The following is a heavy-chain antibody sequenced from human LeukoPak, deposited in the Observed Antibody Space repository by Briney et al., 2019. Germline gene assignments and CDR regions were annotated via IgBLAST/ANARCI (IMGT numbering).Heavy chain of an antibody. V-gene: IGHV4-4*07. Sequence: SETLSLTCTVSGGSISSYYYSWIRQPAGKGLEWIGRINTSGSTNSDPSLKSRVTISADKSKKQFSLRLTSVTAADTAVYYCAREGSGSYLGYFYYMEVWGTGTTVTVFS. J-gene: IGHJ6*03. CDR3: AREGSGSYLGYFYYMEV. CDR2: INTSGST. CDR1: GGSISSYY. D-gene: IGHD3-10*01.